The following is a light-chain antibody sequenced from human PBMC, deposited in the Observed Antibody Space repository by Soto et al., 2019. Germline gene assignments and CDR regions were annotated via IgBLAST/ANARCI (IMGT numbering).Light chain of an antibody. CDR2: GAS. V-gene: IGKV3-15*01. CDR3: QQYDDWPET. CDR1: QSVSSN. J-gene: IGKJ1*01. Sequence: EIVLTQSPDTLPVSPGERATLSCRASQSVSSNLAWYQQKPGQAPRLLIYGASTRETGIPARFSGRGSGTECILTISSLQSEDFAVAYCQQYDDWPETFGQGTKVDIK.